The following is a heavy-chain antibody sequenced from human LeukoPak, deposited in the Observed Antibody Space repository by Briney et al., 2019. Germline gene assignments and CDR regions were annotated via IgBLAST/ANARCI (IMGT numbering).Heavy chain of an antibody. J-gene: IGHJ6*02. Sequence: GGSLRLSCAASGFTFSSYWMHWVRQAPAKGLVWVSRINSDGSSTSYADSVKGRFTISRDNAKNTLYLQMNSLRAEDTGVYYCAREEKVVITPRYYDMDAWGQGTTVTVSS. D-gene: IGHD3-22*01. V-gene: IGHV3-74*01. CDR2: INSDGSST. CDR3: AREEKVVITPRYYDMDA. CDR1: GFTFSSYW.